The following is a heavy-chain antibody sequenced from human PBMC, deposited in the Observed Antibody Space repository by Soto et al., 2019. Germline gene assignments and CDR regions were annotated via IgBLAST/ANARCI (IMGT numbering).Heavy chain of an antibody. J-gene: IGHJ5*02. D-gene: IGHD2-21*01. CDR3: AADLGPPYDSNNWFDP. Sequence: VQLVESGGDLVKPRGSLRLSCAASGFIFSHAWFHWVRQPPGKGLELVGRVKNNGGATDYAPSVKGRFIISRDDSKDMVYLQMSSLRTEDTAIYYCAADLGPPYDSNNWFDPWGQGTLVTVSS. V-gene: IGHV3-15*07. CDR1: GFIFSHAW. CDR2: VKNNGGAT.